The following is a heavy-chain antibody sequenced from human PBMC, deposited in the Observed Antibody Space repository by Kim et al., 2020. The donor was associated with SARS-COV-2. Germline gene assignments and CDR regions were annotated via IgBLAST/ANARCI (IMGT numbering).Heavy chain of an antibody. Sequence: VDCVSGGFTISRDNAKNSLYLQRNSLRAEDTAVYYCARDRFSSGYAFIDYWGQGTLVTVSS. V-gene: IGHV3-7*01. J-gene: IGHJ4*02. D-gene: IGHD5-12*01. CDR3: ARDRFSSGYAFIDY.